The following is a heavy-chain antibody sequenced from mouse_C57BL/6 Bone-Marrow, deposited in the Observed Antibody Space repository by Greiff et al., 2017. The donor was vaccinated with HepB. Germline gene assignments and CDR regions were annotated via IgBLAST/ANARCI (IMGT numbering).Heavy chain of an antibody. J-gene: IGHJ2*01. CDR1: GYSITSGYD. D-gene: IGHD3-1*01. V-gene: IGHV3-1*01. CDR2: ISYSGST. CDR3: ARASYYFDY. Sequence: EVQLQQSGPGMVKPSQSLSLTCTVTGYSITSGYDWHWIRHFPGNKLEWMGYISYSGSTNYNPSLKSRISITHDTSKNHFFLKLNSVTTEDTATYYCARASYYFDYWGQGTTLTVSS.